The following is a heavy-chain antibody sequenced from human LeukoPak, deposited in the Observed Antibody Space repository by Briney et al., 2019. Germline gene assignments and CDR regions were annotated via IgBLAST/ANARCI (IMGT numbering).Heavy chain of an antibody. V-gene: IGHV3-43D*03. CDR1: GFTSDDYS. CDR2: ISWDGGST. CDR3: AKDALRDYYDSSGYQLFDY. J-gene: IGHJ4*02. Sequence: GGSLRLSCAASGFTSDDYSMHWVRQAPGNGLEWVSLISWDGGSTYYADSVKGRFTISRDNSKNSLYLQMNSLRAEDTALYYCAKDALRDYYDSSGYQLFDYWGQGTLVTVSS. D-gene: IGHD3-22*01.